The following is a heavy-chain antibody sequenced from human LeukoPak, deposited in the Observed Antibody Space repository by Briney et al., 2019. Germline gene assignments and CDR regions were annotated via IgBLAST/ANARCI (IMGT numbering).Heavy chain of an antibody. CDR1: GGSISSGGYY. J-gene: IGHJ4*02. CDR2: IYHSGST. CDR3: ARAPPYYYGSGSYYPFDY. V-gene: IGHV4-30-2*01. D-gene: IGHD3-10*01. Sequence: SETLSLTCAVSGGSISSGGYYWSWIRQPPGKGLEWIGYIYHSGSTYYNPSLKSRVTISVDRSKNQFSLKLSSVTAADTAVYYCARAPPYYYGSGSYYPFDYWGQGTLVTVSS.